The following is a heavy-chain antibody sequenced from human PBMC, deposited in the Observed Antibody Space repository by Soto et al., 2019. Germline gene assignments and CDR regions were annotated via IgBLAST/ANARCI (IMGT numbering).Heavy chain of an antibody. Sequence: QVVLLQSGAEVKEPGSSVRVSCQVSGSTFNNFAFSWVRQAPGHGPEWMGGIVVDSNTAEYSQRFQDRVTITADTSTDTLYMELGSLTFEATAVYYCERAIKRWEVNYYVDFWGQGTLVTVSS. CDR2: IVVDSNTA. V-gene: IGHV1-69*06. CDR1: GSTFNNFA. CDR3: ERAIKRWEVNYYVDF. D-gene: IGHD1-26*01. J-gene: IGHJ4*02.